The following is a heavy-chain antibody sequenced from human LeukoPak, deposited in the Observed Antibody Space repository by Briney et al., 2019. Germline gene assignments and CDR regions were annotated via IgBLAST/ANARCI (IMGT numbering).Heavy chain of an antibody. J-gene: IGHJ4*02. D-gene: IGHD3-3*01. CDR1: GFSLSTSEVG. V-gene: IGHV2-5*04. Sequence: SGPTLVNPTQTLTLTCTFSGFSLSTSEVGVGWLRQDPGKALEWLALIYWNDDEYYSPSLKTRLTIIKDTSKNQVVLKMTNMDAVDRGTYYCARGRGSARSPLFDYWGQGTLVTVSS. CDR3: ARGRGSARSPLFDY. CDR2: IYWNDDE.